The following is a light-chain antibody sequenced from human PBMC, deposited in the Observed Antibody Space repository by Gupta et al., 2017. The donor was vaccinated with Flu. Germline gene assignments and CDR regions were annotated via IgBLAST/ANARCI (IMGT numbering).Light chain of an antibody. J-gene: IGKJ2*01. V-gene: IGKV4-1*01. CDR2: WAS. Sequence: DIVLTQSPDSLAVSLGERATINCTSSQSVLYSFNNKNSLAWYQQKPGQPTKLLIYWASTRESGVPDLFSGSGSGTDFTLTISSLQAEDVAVYYCQLFDTPPPFGRGTKLEIK. CDR1: QSVLYSFNNKNS. CDR3: QLFDTPPP.